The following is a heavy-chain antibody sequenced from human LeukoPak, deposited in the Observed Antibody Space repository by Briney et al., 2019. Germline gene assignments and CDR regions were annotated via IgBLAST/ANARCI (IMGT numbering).Heavy chain of an antibody. Sequence: GGSLRLSCAASGFTFSSYAMSWVRQAPGKGLEWVSAISGSGGSTYYADSVKGRFTISRDNSKNTLYLQMNSLRAEDTAVYYCAKVALYSSSWYNNWFDPWGQGTLVTVSA. D-gene: IGHD6-13*01. CDR3: AKVALYSSSWYNNWFDP. CDR1: GFTFSSYA. J-gene: IGHJ5*02. CDR2: ISGSGGST. V-gene: IGHV3-23*01.